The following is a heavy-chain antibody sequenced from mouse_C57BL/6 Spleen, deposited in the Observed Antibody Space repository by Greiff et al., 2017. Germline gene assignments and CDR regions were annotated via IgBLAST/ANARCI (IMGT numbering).Heavy chain of an antibody. D-gene: IGHD4-1*01. CDR2: INYDGSST. V-gene: IGHV5-16*01. Sequence: EVHLVESEGGLVQPGSSMKLSCTASGFTFSDYYMAWVRQVPEKGLEWVANINYDGSSTYYLDSLKSRFINSRDNAKNILYLQMSSLKSEDTATYYCARVYWAYWYFDVWGTGTTVTVSS. CDR3: ARVYWAYWYFDV. CDR1: GFTFSDYY. J-gene: IGHJ1*03.